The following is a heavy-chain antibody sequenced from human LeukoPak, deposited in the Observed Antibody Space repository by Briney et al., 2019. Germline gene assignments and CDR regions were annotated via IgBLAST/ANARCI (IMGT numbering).Heavy chain of an antibody. CDR3: ARTSIAAAGTIDD. D-gene: IGHD6-13*01. CDR2: IYYSGNT. Sequence: SETLSLTCTASGGSIRSYYWSWIRQPPGKGLEWIGYIYYSGNTNYNPSLKSRVTISVDTSKNQFSLRLSSVTAADTAVYYCARTSIAAAGTIDDWGQGTLVTVSS. J-gene: IGHJ4*02. V-gene: IGHV4-59*08. CDR1: GGSIRSYY.